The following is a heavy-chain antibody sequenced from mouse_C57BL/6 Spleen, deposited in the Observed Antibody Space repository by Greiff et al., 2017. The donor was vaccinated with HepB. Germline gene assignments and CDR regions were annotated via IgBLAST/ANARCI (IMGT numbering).Heavy chain of an antibody. V-gene: IGHV1-4*01. CDR2: IDPSSGYT. CDR3: AREGVTTVVAEDYYAMDY. Sequence: QVQLKESGAELARPGASVKMSCKASGYTFTSYTMHWVKQRPGQGLEWIGYIDPSSGYTKYNQKFKDKATLTADKSSSTAYMQLSSLTSEDSAVYYCAREGVTTVVAEDYYAMDYWGQGTSVTVSS. CDR1: GYTFTSYT. J-gene: IGHJ4*01. D-gene: IGHD1-1*01.